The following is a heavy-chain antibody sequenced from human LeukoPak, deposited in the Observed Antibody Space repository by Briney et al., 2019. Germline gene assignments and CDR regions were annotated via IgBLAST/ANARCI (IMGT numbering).Heavy chain of an antibody. J-gene: IGHJ6*03. CDR3: ARSGYCSSTSCYTGAYYYYMDV. V-gene: IGHV4-34*01. Sequence: SETLSLTCAVYGGSFSGYYWSWIRQPSGKGLEWIGEINHSGSTNYNPSLKSRVTISVDTSKNQFSLKLSSVTAADTAVYYCARSGYCSSTSCYTGAYYYYMDVWGKGTTVTVSS. CDR1: GGSFSGYY. CDR2: INHSGST. D-gene: IGHD2-2*02.